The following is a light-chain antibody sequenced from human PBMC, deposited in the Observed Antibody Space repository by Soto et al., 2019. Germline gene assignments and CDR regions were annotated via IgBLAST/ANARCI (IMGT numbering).Light chain of an antibody. CDR3: SSYGGSNNLL. CDR1: SSDVGAYDY. V-gene: IGLV2-8*01. CDR2: EVT. Sequence: QSALTQPPSASGSPGQSVTISCTGTSSDVGAYDYVSWYQQHPGKAPKIIIYEVTERPSGVPDRFSGSKSGNTASLTVSGLQAEDEADYYCSSYGGSNNLLFGGGTKVTVL. J-gene: IGLJ2*01.